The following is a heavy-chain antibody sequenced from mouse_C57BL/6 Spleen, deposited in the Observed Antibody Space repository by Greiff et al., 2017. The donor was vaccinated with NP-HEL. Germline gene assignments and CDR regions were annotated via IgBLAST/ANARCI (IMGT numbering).Heavy chain of an antibody. Sequence: QVQLQQPGAELVKPGASVKLSCKASGYTFTSYWMQGVKQRPGQGLEWIGEIDPSDSYTNYNQKFKGKATLTVDTSSSTAYMQLSSLTSEDSAVYYCAREGRDYWGQGTTLTVSS. CDR3: AREGRDY. J-gene: IGHJ2*01. CDR2: IDPSDSYT. CDR1: GYTFTSYW. V-gene: IGHV1-50*01.